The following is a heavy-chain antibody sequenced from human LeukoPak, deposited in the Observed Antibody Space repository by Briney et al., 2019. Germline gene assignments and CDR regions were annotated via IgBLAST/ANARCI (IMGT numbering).Heavy chain of an antibody. Sequence: SETLPLTCTVSGGSISSYYWTWIRQPPGKGLEWIGYIYYSGSTNYNPSLKSRVTISVDTSKNQFSLKLSSVTAADTAVYYCARGIAAADDYYYYMDVWGKGTTVTVSS. CDR2: IYYSGST. CDR1: GGSISSYY. V-gene: IGHV4-59*01. D-gene: IGHD6-13*01. J-gene: IGHJ6*03. CDR3: ARGIAAADDYYYYMDV.